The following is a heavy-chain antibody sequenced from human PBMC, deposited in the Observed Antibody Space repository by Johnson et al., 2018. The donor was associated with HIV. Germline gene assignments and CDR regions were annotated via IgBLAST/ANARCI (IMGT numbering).Heavy chain of an antibody. Sequence: QVQLVESGGGVVQPGRSLRLSCAASGFSFSNYAMHWVRQAPGKGLEWVAIISYDGSNKYYADSVKGRFTISRDNSKNTLYLQMNSLRAEDTAVYYWASGRVGGNDAFDIWGQGTMVTVSS. CDR3: ASGRVGGNDAFDI. CDR2: ISYDGSNK. D-gene: IGHD2-15*01. V-gene: IGHV3-30-3*01. CDR1: GFSFSNYA. J-gene: IGHJ3*02.